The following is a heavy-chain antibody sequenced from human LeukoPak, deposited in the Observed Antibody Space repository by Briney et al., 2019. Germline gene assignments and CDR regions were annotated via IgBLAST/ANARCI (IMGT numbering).Heavy chain of an antibody. V-gene: IGHV3-21*06. J-gene: IGHJ4*02. CDR2: ISIGSSPYT. CDR1: GLSFSKSS. CDR3: ASYTLWYGDS. Sequence: GGSLRRSCAASGLSFSKSSMLWFRQAPGKGLEWVSSISIGSSPYTYYADSLKGRFTISRDNAKNSVCLQMNSLRPEDTAVYYCASYTLWYGDSWGQGTLVTVSS. D-gene: IGHD3-10*01.